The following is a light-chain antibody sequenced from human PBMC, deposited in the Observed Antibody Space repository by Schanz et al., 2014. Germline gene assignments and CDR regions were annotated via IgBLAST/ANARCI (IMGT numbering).Light chain of an antibody. J-gene: IGKJ2*01. V-gene: IGKV3-20*01. CDR3: QQYYDTLT. Sequence: EIVLTQSPGTLSLSPGERATLSCRASQSVSSSYLAWYQQKPGQAPRLLIYGASSRATGIPARFSGSGSGTDFTLTISSLQAEDVAVYYCQQYYDTLTFGQGTKLEIK. CDR1: QSVSSSY. CDR2: GAS.